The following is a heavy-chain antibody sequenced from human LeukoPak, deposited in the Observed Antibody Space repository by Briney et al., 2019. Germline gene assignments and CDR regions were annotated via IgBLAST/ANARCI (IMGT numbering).Heavy chain of an antibody. CDR1: GYTFTGYY. J-gene: IGHJ4*02. D-gene: IGHD4-11*01. Sequence: GASVKVSCKASGYTFTGYYIHWVRQAPGQGLEWMGWINPNSGGTNYAQKFQGRVTMTRDTSISTAYMELSRLTSDDTAVYYCARDAIVRDYSNSDYRGQGTLVTVSS. V-gene: IGHV1-2*02. CDR3: ARDAIVRDYSNSDY. CDR2: INPNSGGT.